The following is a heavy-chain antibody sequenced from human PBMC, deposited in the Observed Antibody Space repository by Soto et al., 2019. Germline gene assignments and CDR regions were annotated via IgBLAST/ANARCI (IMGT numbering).Heavy chain of an antibody. V-gene: IGHV3-74*01. J-gene: IGHJ5*02. D-gene: IGHD3-9*01. Sequence: GGSLRLSCTASGFSFSSYWMHWVRQAPGEGLVWVSRINFDGSSITYADSVKGRFTISRDNAKNTLYLQMNSLRAEDTAVYYCARATAYDVLTGPSGQGTLVTVSS. CDR3: ARATAYDVLTGP. CDR1: GFSFSSYW. CDR2: INFDGSSI.